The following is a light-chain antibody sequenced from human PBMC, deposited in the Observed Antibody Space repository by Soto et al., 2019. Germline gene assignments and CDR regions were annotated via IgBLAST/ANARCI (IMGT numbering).Light chain of an antibody. CDR1: QVIFNY. CDR2: DAS. J-gene: IGKJ1*01. Sequence: DIEMTQSPSSLSASIGDRVTITCRASQVIFNYLAWFQQKPGRAPQLLIYDASSLRAGVPSRFSGSRSGTEFTLTISSLQPEDVATYYCQKYDSAPRTFG. CDR3: QKYDSAPRT. V-gene: IGKV1-27*01.